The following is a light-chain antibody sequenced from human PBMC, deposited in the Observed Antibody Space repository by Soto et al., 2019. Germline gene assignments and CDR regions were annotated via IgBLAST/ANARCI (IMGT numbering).Light chain of an antibody. V-gene: IGKV1-39*01. J-gene: IGKJ5*01. CDR1: QSISSY. Sequence: EIQMTQSPSPLSASVGDRVTITCRASQSISSYLNWYQQKPGKAPKLLIYAASSLQSGVPSRFSGSGSGTDFTLTISSLQPEDFATYYCQQSYSTPHTFGQRTRLANK. CDR2: AAS. CDR3: QQSYSTPHT.